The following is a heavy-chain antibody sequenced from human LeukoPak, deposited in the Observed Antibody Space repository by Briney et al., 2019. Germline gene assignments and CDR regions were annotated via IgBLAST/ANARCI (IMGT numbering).Heavy chain of an antibody. CDR1: GFTFSNAW. CDR3: ARDFRGSFDY. J-gene: IGHJ4*02. V-gene: IGHV3-15*01. CDR2: IKSKTDGGTT. Sequence: GGSLRLSCAASGFTFSNAWMSWVRQAPGKGLEWVGRIKSKTDGGTTDYAAPVKGRFTISRDDSKNTLYLQMNSLRAEDTAVYYCARDFRGSFDYWGQGTLVTVSS. D-gene: IGHD3-10*01.